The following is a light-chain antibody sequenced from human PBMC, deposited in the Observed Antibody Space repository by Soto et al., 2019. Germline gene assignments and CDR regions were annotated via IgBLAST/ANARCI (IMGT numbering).Light chain of an antibody. CDR1: SSDVGGYNY. CDR2: EVS. V-gene: IGLV2-14*01. Sequence: QSALTQPASVSGSPGQSITISCTGTSSDVGGYNYVSWYQQHPGKAPKLMIYEVSNRPSGVSNRFSGSKSGNTASLTISGXQAEDEXXYYCSSYTSSSTVVFGGGTKLTVL. J-gene: IGLJ2*01. CDR3: SSYTSSSTVV.